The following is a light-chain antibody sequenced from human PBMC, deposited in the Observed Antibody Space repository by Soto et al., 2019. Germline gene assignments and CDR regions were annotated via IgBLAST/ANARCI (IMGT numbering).Light chain of an antibody. CDR1: QSISSSF. CDR2: GAS. V-gene: IGKV3-20*01. CDR3: QQYGSSPPT. Sequence: EIVLTQSPGILSLSPGERASLSCGASQSISSSFLAWYQQKPGQAPRLLIYGASSRATGTPDRFSGSGSGTDFTLTINRLEPEDFALYYCQQYGSSPPTFGQGTKVDI. J-gene: IGKJ1*01.